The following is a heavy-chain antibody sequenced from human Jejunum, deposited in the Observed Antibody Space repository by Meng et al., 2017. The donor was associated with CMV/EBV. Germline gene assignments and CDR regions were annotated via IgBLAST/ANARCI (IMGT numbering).Heavy chain of an antibody. D-gene: IGHD2-2*02. Sequence: EVRLVESGGGLIQPGGSLRLSCAASGFTVSSGYMTWVRQAPEKGLEWLSITFRSGTTYFADSVKGRFSISRDNSKNTLYHQMNSLRVEDTAVYYCAKGADSSWYTGESWGQGTLVTVSS. CDR1: GFTVSSGY. CDR3: AKGADSSWYTGES. CDR2: TFRSGTT. J-gene: IGHJ5*02. V-gene: IGHV3-53*01.